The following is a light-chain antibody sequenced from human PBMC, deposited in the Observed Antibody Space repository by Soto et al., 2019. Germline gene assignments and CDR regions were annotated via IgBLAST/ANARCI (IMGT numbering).Light chain of an antibody. CDR2: EDN. Sequence: QSALTQPASVSGSPGQSITISCTGTSSDVGSYSLVSWYQQYPGKAPKLMIYEDNKRPSGVSNRFSGSKSGNTASLTISGLQAEDDADYYCCSYADSTTGVFGGGTKVTVL. J-gene: IGLJ3*02. CDR3: CSYADSTTGV. V-gene: IGLV2-23*01. CDR1: SSDVGSYSL.